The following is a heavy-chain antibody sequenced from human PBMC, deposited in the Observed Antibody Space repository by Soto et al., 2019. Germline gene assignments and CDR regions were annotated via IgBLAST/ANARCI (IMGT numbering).Heavy chain of an antibody. J-gene: IGHJ6*03. CDR3: ARAYSVLGADYMDV. CDR1: GFTLSIYL. Sequence: VGSLRLSCAASGFTLSIYLMSGVRKAPGKGLEWVANIKQDGSEKYYVDSVKGRFTISRDNAKNSLYLQMNSLRAEDTAVYYCARAYSVLGADYMDVWGKGTTVTVS. CDR2: IKQDGSEK. D-gene: IGHD2-8*02. V-gene: IGHV3-7*01.